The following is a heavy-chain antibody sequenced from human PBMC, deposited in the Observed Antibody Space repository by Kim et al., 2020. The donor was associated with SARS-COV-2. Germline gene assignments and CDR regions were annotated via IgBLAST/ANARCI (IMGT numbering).Heavy chain of an antibody. D-gene: IGHD1-26*01. V-gene: IGHV3-48*03. J-gene: IGHJ4*02. CDR2: ISGSGRTI. CDR3: EVLGSYG. CDR1: GFTFSSYE. Sequence: GGSLRLSCAASGFTFSSYEMNWVRQAPGKGLEWVSYISGSGRTIYYADSVKGRFTISRDNAKNSLFLQMNSLRVEDTAVYFCEVLGSYGWGQGTLVTVSS.